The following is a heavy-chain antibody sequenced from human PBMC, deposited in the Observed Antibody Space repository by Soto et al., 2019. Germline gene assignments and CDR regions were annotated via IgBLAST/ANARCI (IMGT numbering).Heavy chain of an antibody. V-gene: IGHV1-24*01. J-gene: IGHJ4*02. D-gene: IGHD2-21*01. Sequence: ASVKVSCKVSGYTLTELSMHWVRQAPGKGLEWMGGFDPEDGETIYAQKFQGRVTMTEDTSTDTAYMELSSLRSDDTAVYYCARDYLAYCGGDCSFDYWGQGTLVTVSS. CDR3: ARDYLAYCGGDCSFDY. CDR2: FDPEDGET. CDR1: GYTLTELS.